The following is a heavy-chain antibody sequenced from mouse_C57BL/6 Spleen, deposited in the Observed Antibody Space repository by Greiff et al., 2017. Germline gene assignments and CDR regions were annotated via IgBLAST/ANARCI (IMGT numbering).Heavy chain of an antibody. Sequence: VKLKQPGAELVRPGSSVKLSCKASGYTFTSYWMDWVKQRPGQGLEWIGNIYPSDSETHYNQKFKDKATLTVDKSSSTAYMQLSSLTSEDSAVYYCARKRVYYDYDEGYFDVWGTGTTVTVAS. CDR3: ARKRVYYDYDEGYFDV. V-gene: IGHV1-61*01. D-gene: IGHD2-4*01. CDR1: GYTFTSYW. CDR2: IYPSDSET. J-gene: IGHJ1*03.